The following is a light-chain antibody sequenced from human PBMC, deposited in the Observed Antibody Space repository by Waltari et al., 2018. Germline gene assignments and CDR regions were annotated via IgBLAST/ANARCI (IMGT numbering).Light chain of an antibody. CDR1: SSTLGAGYD. J-gene: IGLJ1*01. Sequence: QSVLTQPPSVSGAPGQRVTIPSTGRSSTLGAGYDVPWYQQLPGTAPKLLIYGNSNRPSGVPDRFSGSKSGTSASLAITGLQAEDEADYYCQSYDSSLSGYVFGTGTKVTVL. CDR3: QSYDSSLSGYV. CDR2: GNS. V-gene: IGLV1-40*01.